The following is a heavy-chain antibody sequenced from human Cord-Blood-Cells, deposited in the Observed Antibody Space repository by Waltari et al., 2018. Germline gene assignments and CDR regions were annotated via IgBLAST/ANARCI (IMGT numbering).Heavy chain of an antibody. CDR1: GGSISSGGYY. V-gene: IGHV4-31*03. CDR3: ARGGDCSSTSCYYYYYYYMDV. Sequence: QVQLQESGPGLVKPSQTLSLTCTVSGGSISSGGYYWSWIRQHPGKGREWIGYIYYSGSTYYNPSLKSRVTISVDTSKNQFSLKLSSVTAADTAVYYCARGGDCSSTSCYYYYYYYMDVWGKGTTVTVSS. CDR2: IYYSGST. J-gene: IGHJ6*03. D-gene: IGHD2-2*01.